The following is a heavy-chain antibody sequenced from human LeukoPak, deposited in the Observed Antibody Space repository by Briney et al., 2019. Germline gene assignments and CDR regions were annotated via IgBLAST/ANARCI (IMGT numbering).Heavy chain of an antibody. V-gene: IGHV4-4*07. D-gene: IGHD6-19*01. Sequence: SETLSLTCTVSGGSISSYFWTWIRQPAGRGLEWIGHIYSSGSFKYNPSLKSRVTMSIDTSKNQLSLKLNSVTAADTAVYYCARSGGSSSGSLGLWYSDIWGQGTMVTASS. CDR2: IYSSGSF. CDR3: ARSGGSSSGSLGLWYSDI. J-gene: IGHJ3*02. CDR1: GGSISSYF.